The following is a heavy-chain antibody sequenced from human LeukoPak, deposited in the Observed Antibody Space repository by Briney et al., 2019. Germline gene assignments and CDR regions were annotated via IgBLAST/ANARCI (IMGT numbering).Heavy chain of an antibody. CDR3: ASSKPDG. D-gene: IGHD2-2*01. Sequence: SETLSLTCTVSGGSISSYYWSWIRQPPGRGLEWIGYIHYSGSTNHNPSLKSRVTISVDTSKNQFTLKLSSVTAADTAVYYCASSKPDGWGQGTLVTVSS. J-gene: IGHJ4*02. V-gene: IGHV4-59*12. CDR1: GGSISSYY. CDR2: IHYSGST.